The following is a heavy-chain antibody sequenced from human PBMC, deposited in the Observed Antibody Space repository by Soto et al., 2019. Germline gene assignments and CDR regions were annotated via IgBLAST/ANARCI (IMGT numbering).Heavy chain of an antibody. CDR3: ARGGLESGFYYYYMDV. Sequence: GGSLRLSCAASGFTFSSYPMQWVRQAPGKGLEYVSAISSNGGSTYHANSVKGRFTISRDNSKNTLYLHMGSLRAEDMAVYYCARGGLESGFYYYYMDVWGKGITVTVSS. CDR1: GFTFSSYP. D-gene: IGHD3-10*01. CDR2: ISSNGGST. V-gene: IGHV3-64*01. J-gene: IGHJ6*03.